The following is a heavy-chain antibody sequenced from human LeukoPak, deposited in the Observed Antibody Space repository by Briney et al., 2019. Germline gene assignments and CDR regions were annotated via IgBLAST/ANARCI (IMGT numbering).Heavy chain of an antibody. CDR3: ARVRSSYYFDY. V-gene: IGHV3-64*01. J-gene: IGHJ4*02. CDR2: ISSNGDST. D-gene: IGHD6-6*01. CDR1: GLTFSSYA. Sequence: GGSLRLSCAASGLTFSSYAMHWVRQAPGKGLEYVSAISSNGDSTYYANSVKGRFTISRDNSKNTLYLQMGSLRAEDMAVYYCARVRSSYYFDYWGQGTLVTVSS.